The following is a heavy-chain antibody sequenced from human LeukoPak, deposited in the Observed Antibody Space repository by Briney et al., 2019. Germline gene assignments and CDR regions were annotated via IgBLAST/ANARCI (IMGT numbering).Heavy chain of an antibody. Sequence: ASVKVSCKASGYTFTRYDINWVRQATGQGLEWLGWVNTKSGNTGSAQNFQGRVTITRDTSINTAYMELSSLRSEDTAIYYCARVDGSPDYWGQGTLATVSS. J-gene: IGHJ4*02. V-gene: IGHV1-8*03. CDR2: VNTKSGNT. CDR3: ARVDGSPDY. CDR1: GYTFTRYD. D-gene: IGHD2-15*01.